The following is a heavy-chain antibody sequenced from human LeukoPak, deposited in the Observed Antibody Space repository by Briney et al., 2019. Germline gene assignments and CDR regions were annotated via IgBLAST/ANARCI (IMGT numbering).Heavy chain of an antibody. V-gene: IGHV4-61*05. CDR1: GGSISSSSYY. J-gene: IGHJ5*02. CDR3: ARTLEGFDP. Sequence: PSETLSLTCTVSGGSISSSSYYWGWIRQPPGKGLEWIGYIYYSGSTNYNPSLKSRVTISVDTSKNQCSLKLSSVTAADTAVYYCARTLEGFDPWGQGTLVTVSS. CDR2: IYYSGST.